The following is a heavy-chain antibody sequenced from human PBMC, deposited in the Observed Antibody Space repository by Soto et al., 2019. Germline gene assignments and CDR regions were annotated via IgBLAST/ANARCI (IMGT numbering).Heavy chain of an antibody. D-gene: IGHD7-27*01. Sequence: QVQLVESGGGVVQPGRSLRLSCAASGFSFSSYNMHWVRQAPGKGLEWVTFIWRDGNSQSHADSVKGPFTVSRDNSKNTLYLQMDSLSGEDTAVYYCATDSWGPEVWGQGTTVTVSS. CDR1: GFSFSSYN. J-gene: IGHJ6*02. V-gene: IGHV3-33*01. CDR3: ATDSWGPEV. CDR2: IWRDGNSQ.